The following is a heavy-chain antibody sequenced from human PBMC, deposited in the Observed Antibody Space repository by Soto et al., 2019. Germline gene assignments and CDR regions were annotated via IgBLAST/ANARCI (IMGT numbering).Heavy chain of an antibody. CDR2: SYYSGST. D-gene: IGHD6-13*01. V-gene: IGHV4-61*01. CDR3: ARWVELAMTYYFXY. CDR1: GGSVSSCSYY. Sequence: PSETLSLTCTVCGGSVSSCSYYWSWIRQPPGKGLEWIGYSYYSGSTNDNPSLKSRVTISVDTSENQFSLKLSSVTAADTAVYYCARWVELAMTYYFXYWGQGTLVTVSS. J-gene: IGHJ4*02.